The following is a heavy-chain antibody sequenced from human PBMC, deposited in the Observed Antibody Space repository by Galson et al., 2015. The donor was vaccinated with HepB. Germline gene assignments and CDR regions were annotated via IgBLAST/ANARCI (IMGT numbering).Heavy chain of an antibody. V-gene: IGHV3-30*03. CDR2: ISYDGVDK. Sequence: LRLSYAVSGFTFSSHAMHWVRQAPGEGLEWVADISYDGVDKYYADSVKGRFTISRDNAKNTLYLQMSSLTTADTAVYYCARAKVPFSSGWDYYDHWGQGTRVTVSS. J-gene: IGHJ4*02. D-gene: IGHD6-19*01. CDR3: ARAKVPFSSGWDYYDH. CDR1: GFTFSSHA.